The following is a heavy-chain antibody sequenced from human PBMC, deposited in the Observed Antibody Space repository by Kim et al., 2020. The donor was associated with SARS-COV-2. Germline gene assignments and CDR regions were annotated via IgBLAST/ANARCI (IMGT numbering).Heavy chain of an antibody. CDR2: INSDSSYT. CDR3: ARDYYGGGSYYTFEY. D-gene: IGHD3-10*01. CDR1: RFIFSDYS. V-gene: IGHV3-11*06. Sequence: GSLRLSCAASRFIFSDYSMSWIRQAPGKGLEWISCINSDSSYTKYADSVKGRFTISRDNAKNSLYLQMNSLRVEDSAVYYCARDYYGGGSYYTFEYWGQGNLVTVSS. J-gene: IGHJ4*02.